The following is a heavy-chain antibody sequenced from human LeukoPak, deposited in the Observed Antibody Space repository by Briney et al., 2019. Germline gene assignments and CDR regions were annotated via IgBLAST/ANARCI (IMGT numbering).Heavy chain of an antibody. J-gene: IGHJ6*03. CDR2: ISETGGTT. V-gene: IGHV3-23*01. CDR3: AKDSGGTYFYYYYYMDV. Sequence: TGGSLRLSCAASGFTFSSYSMNWVRQAPGKGLEWVSAISETGGTTYDADSVKGRFTISRDNSKSTLYLQMNSLRAEDTAVYYCAKDSGGTYFYYYYYMDVWGKGTTVTVSS. CDR1: GFTFSSYS. D-gene: IGHD1-26*01.